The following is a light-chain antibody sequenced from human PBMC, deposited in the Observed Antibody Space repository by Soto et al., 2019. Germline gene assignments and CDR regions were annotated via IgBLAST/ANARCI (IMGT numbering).Light chain of an antibody. V-gene: IGLV1-44*01. J-gene: IGLJ1*01. CDR3: AASDDCLIGPHV. CDR2: SNN. Sequence: QSVLTQPPSASGTPGQRVTISCSGSSSNIGSNTVNWYQQLPGTAPKLLIYSNNQRPSGVPDRFSGSKSGTSASLAISGLQSEDDFYYYCAASDDCLIGPHVFVTGTIVTVL. CDR1: SSNIGSNT.